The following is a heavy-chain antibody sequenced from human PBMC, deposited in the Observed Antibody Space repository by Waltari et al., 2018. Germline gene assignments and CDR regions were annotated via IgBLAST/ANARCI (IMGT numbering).Heavy chain of an antibody. CDR1: GFSFADRA. CDR2: INWNSGNI. V-gene: IGHV3-9*01. CDR3: TSDAFGNSIGGVFDY. J-gene: IGHJ4*02. Sequence: EVQLVESGGGLVQPGRSLRLSCVGSGFSFADRAMHWVRQVPGKGLDWVSGINWNSGNIGYADAVKCRFTISRDNAKNSLYLQINSVRTEDTALYYCTSDAFGNSIGGVFDYWGQGTLVNVSS. D-gene: IGHD3-3*01.